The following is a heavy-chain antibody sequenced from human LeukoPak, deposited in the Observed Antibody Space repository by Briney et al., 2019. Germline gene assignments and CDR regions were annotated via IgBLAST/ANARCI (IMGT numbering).Heavy chain of an antibody. CDR3: AKYLYYYGSGSYYGWEALGY. V-gene: IGHV1-8*03. CDR2: MNPNSGNT. D-gene: IGHD3-10*01. J-gene: IGHJ4*02. Sequence: ASVKVSCKASGYTFTSYDINWVRQATGQGLEWMGWMNPNSGNTGYAQKFQGRVTITADESTSTAYMELSSLRSEDTAVYYCAKYLYYYGSGSYYGWEALGYWGQGTLVTVSS. CDR1: GYTFTSYD.